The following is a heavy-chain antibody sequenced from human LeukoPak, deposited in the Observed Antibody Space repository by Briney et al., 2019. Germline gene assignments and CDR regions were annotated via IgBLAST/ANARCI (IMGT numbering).Heavy chain of an antibody. CDR3: ARDGIGVVPADFDY. Sequence: PSETLSLTCTVSGGSISSYYWSWIRQPAGKGLEWIGRIYTSGSTNYNPSLKSRVTMSVDTSKNQFSLKLSSVTAADTAVYYCARDGIGVVPADFDYWGQGTLVTVSS. V-gene: IGHV4-4*07. D-gene: IGHD2-2*01. CDR2: IYTSGST. CDR1: GGSISSYY. J-gene: IGHJ4*02.